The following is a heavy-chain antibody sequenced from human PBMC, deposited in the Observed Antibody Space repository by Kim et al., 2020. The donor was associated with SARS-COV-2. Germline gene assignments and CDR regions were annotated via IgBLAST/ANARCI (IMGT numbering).Heavy chain of an antibody. CDR1: GFTFTTAW. V-gene: IGHV3-15*01. CDR3: AIDPAARPSGEFFYAY. CDR2: SRSKTNGGTA. Sequence: GGSLRLSCAASGFTFTTAWMNWVRQAPGKGLEWVGRSRSKTNGGTADYAALVKGRFTISRDDAKSTLYLQMNSLQPEDTAVYYCAIDPAARPSGEFFYAYWGQGTLVTVSS. D-gene: IGHD3-10*01. J-gene: IGHJ4*02.